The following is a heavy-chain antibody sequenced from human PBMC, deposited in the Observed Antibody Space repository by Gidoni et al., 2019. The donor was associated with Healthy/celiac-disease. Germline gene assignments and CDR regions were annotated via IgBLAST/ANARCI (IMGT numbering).Heavy chain of an antibody. CDR1: GFTVSSNY. Sequence: EVQLVESGGGLVQPGGSLRLSCAASGFTVSSNYMSWVRQAPGQGLEWVSVIYSGGSTYYADSVKGRFTISRDNSKNTLYLQMNSLRAEDTAVYYCARGNRLTVDSGGNWFDPWGQGTLVTVSS. D-gene: IGHD3-10*01. J-gene: IGHJ5*02. V-gene: IGHV3-66*01. CDR2: IYSGGST. CDR3: ARGNRLTVDSGGNWFDP.